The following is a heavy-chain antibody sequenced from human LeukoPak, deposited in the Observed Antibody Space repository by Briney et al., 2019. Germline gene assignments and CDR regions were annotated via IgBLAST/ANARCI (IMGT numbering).Heavy chain of an antibody. CDR3: ATARPRHYFDD. CDR2: INEDGGEE. D-gene: IGHD6-6*01. CDR1: GFTFSIYW. V-gene: IGHV3-7*01. J-gene: IGHJ4*02. Sequence: GGSLRLSCAASGFTFSIYWMCWVRQAPGKGLEWVARINEDGGEEHYTDSVKGRFTISRDNARNSLYVQMNSLRAEDTGVYFFATARPRHYFDDWGQGALVTVSS.